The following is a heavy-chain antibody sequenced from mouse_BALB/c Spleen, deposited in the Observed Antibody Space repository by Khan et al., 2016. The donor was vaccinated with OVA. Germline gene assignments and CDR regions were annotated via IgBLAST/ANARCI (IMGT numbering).Heavy chain of an antibody. CDR2: ISPGSGDT. CDR3: ARRNYFGYTFAY. V-gene: IGHV1-77*01. Sequence: PGASVKLSFNSSCYTFIYHYLNWVQQRTGQGLEWIGEISPGSGDTYYNEKFKGKATLTADKSSSTAYMQLSSLTSEASAVYFCARRNYFGYTFAYWGQGTLVTVSA. J-gene: IGHJ3*01. D-gene: IGHD1-2*01. CDR1: CYTFIYHY.